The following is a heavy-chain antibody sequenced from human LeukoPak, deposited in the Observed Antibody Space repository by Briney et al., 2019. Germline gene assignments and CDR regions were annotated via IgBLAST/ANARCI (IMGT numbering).Heavy chain of an antibody. D-gene: IGHD1-26*01. CDR1: GYTFTGYH. CDR2: INPNSGGT. CDR3: ARGYRTVGAIEYFQH. J-gene: IGHJ1*01. Sequence: GASVKVSCKASGYTFTGYHMHWVRQAPGQGLEWMGRINPNSGGTNYAQKFQGRVTMTRDTSISTAYMELSRLRSDDTAVYYCARGYRTVGAIEYFQHWGQGTLVTVSS. V-gene: IGHV1-2*06.